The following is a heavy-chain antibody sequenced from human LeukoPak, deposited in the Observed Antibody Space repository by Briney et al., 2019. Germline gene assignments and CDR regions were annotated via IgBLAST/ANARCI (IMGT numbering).Heavy chain of an antibody. J-gene: IGHJ4*02. D-gene: IGHD6-13*01. CDR2: IHYSGST. CDR3: AGGTYTSSWYYDY. V-gene: IGHV4-59*01. CDR1: GDSLSSYY. Sequence: SETLSLTCTVSGDSLSSYYWSSIRQPPGKGLEWIGYIHYSGSTNSNPSLKSRVTLSVDTSKNQLSLRLSSVTAADTAVYYWAGGTYTSSWYYDYWGQGTLVTVSS.